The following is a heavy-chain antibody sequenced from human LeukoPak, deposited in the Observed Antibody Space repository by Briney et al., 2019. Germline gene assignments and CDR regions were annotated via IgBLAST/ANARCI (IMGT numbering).Heavy chain of an antibody. CDR3: ARARGGTTVWFDP. CDR2: INHSGST. Sequence: SETLSLTCAVYGGSFSGYYWSWIRQPPGKGLEWIGEINHSGSTNYNPSLKSRVTISVDTSKNQFSLKLSSVTAADTAVYYCARARGGTTVWFDPWGQGTLVTVSS. CDR1: GGSFSGYY. J-gene: IGHJ5*02. D-gene: IGHD1-1*01. V-gene: IGHV4-34*01.